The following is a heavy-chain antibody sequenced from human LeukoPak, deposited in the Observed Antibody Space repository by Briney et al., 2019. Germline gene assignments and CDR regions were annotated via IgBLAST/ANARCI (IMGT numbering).Heavy chain of an antibody. CDR3: ATRLPYYYDSSGYRYNYFDY. CDR2: FDPECGET. CDR1: VCTFSSYA. V-gene: IGHV1-24*01. D-gene: IGHD3-22*01. Sequence: ASVTVSFKCSVCTFSSYAISWVRQPPAPGLEWMGGFDPECGETNYAQKFQGRVTLTEDTSTDTAYMEQSSLRSEDTAVYYCATRLPYYYDSSGYRYNYFDYWGQGTLVTVSS. J-gene: IGHJ4*02.